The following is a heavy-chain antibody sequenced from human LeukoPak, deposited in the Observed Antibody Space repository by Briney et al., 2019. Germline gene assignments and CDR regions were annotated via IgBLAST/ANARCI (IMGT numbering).Heavy chain of an antibody. D-gene: IGHD4-23*01. J-gene: IGHJ3*02. V-gene: IGHV3-20*04. CDR3: AKEYYGGNSDAFDI. Sequence: GGSLRLSCAASGFTFDDYGMSWVRQAPGKGLEWVSGINWNGGNTGYADSVKGRFTISRDNAKNSLYLQMNSLRAEDTALYYCAKEYYGGNSDAFDIWGQGTMVTVSS. CDR1: GFTFDDYG. CDR2: INWNGGNT.